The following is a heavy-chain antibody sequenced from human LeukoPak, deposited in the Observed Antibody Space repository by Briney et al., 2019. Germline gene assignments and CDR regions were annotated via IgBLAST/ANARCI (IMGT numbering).Heavy chain of an antibody. Sequence: GGSLRLSCAASGFTFSAYGMHWVRQAPAKGLDWVAVISSDGVKKDYADSVKGRFTISRDNSKNTLYLQMNSLRAEDTAVYYCAKPHGYSFTNYFDYWGQGTLVTVSS. CDR3: AKPHGYSFTNYFDY. CDR2: ISSDGVKK. V-gene: IGHV3-30*18. CDR1: GFTFSAYG. J-gene: IGHJ4*02. D-gene: IGHD5-18*01.